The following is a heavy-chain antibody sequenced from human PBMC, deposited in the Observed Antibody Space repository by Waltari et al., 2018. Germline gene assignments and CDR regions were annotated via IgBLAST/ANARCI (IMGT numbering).Heavy chain of an antibody. CDR1: GFTFSSYW. D-gene: IGHD3-22*01. CDR2: IKQDGSEK. V-gene: IGHV3-7*01. Sequence: EVQLVESGGGLVQPGGSLRLSCSASGFTFSSYWMSWVRQAPGQGLEWVANIKQDGSEKYYVDSVKGRFTISRDNAKNSLYLQMNSLRAEDTAVYYCARDLGAQDYYDSSGYLDYWGQGTLVTVSS. J-gene: IGHJ4*02. CDR3: ARDLGAQDYYDSSGYLDY.